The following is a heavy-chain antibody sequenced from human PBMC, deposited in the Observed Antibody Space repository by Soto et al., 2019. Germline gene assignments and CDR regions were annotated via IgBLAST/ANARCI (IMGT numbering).Heavy chain of an antibody. CDR2: IWYDGSNK. J-gene: IGHJ6*02. Sequence: QVQLVESGGGVVQPGRSLRLSCAASGFTFSSYGMHWVRQAPGKGLEWVAVIWYDGSNKYYADSVKGRFTISRDNSKNTLYLQMNSLRAEDTAVYYCARDRPEGGMDVWGQGTTVTVSS. CDR1: GFTFSSYG. V-gene: IGHV3-33*01. CDR3: ARDRPEGGMDV.